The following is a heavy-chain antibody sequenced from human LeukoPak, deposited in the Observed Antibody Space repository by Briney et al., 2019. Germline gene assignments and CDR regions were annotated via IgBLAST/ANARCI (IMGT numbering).Heavy chain of an antibody. CDR2: INPNSGAT. CDR1: GYTFTSYY. CDR3: ARAGYSSTWYFFDF. D-gene: IGHD6-13*01. J-gene: IGHJ4*02. Sequence: ASVKVSCKTSGYTFTSYYIHWVRQAPGQGLQWMAWINPNSGATSSAQRFQGRVTMTRDTSISTTYLELSGLRSDDTAVYFCARAGYSSTWYFFDFWGQGTLVTVSS. V-gene: IGHV1-2*02.